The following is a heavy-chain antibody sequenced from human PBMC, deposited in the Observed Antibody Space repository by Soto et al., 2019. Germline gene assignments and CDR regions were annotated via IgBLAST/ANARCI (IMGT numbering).Heavy chain of an antibody. CDR2: IKPDGSEK. V-gene: IGHV3-7*04. Sequence: EVQLVESGGGLVQPGGSLRLSCAASGFTFNSYWMSWVRQAPGKGLEWVANIKPDGSEKWYVDSVKGRITISRDNAKNSLYLQMNSLRVEDTAVYYCARGDYYGSRGPFSDAFDIWGQGTMVTVSS. CDR1: GFTFNSYW. J-gene: IGHJ3*02. D-gene: IGHD3-22*01. CDR3: ARGDYYGSRGPFSDAFDI.